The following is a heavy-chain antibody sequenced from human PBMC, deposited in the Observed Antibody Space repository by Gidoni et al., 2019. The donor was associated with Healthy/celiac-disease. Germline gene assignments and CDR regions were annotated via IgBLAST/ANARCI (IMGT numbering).Heavy chain of an antibody. Sequence: QVQLVQSGAELKRPGASVRVSCKTPGYTFMTSGIHWVRQAPGQGLEWMGWISEYNGNTNYAQKFQDRIFMTTDASSTTASMELRTLRPDDTAVYYCARGGYGDHEKRYYGMDVWGQGTTVTVSS. D-gene: IGHD5-12*01. CDR1: GYTFMTSG. CDR3: ARGGYGDHEKRYYGMDV. CDR2: ISEYNGNT. V-gene: IGHV1-18*04. J-gene: IGHJ6*02.